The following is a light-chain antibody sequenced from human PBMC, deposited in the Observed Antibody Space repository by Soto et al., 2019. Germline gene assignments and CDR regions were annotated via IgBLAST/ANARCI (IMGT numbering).Light chain of an antibody. CDR3: QQFGSTPRT. J-gene: IGKJ2*02. CDR2: GAS. Sequence: EIVLTQSPGTLSLSPGERATLSCRASQNFTARYLAWYQQKPGQAPRLLLYGASSRATGIPDRFSGSGSGADFTLTVSRLEPEDFAVYSCQQFGSTPRTFGQGTKLEI. V-gene: IGKV3-20*01. CDR1: QNFTARY.